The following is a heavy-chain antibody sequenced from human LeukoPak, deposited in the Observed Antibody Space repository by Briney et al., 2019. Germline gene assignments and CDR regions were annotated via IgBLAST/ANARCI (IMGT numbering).Heavy chain of an antibody. CDR3: ARVLYDYVWGSYLPDY. CDR2: ISSSSSYI. D-gene: IGHD3-16*01. V-gene: IGHV3-21*04. J-gene: IGHJ4*02. Sequence: GGSLRLSCAASGFTFSSYSMNWVRQAPGKGLEWVSSISSSSSYIYYADSVKGRFTISRDNAKNSLYLQMNSLRAEDTAVYYCARVLYDYVWGSYLPDYWGQGTLVTVSS. CDR1: GFTFSSYS.